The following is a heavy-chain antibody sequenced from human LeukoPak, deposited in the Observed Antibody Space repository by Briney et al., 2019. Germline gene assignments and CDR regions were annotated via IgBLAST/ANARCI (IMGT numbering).Heavy chain of an antibody. CDR1: GFTFSSYG. Sequence: GGSLRLPCAASGFTFSSYGMHWVRQAPGKGLEWVAVIWYDGSNKYYADSVKGRLTISRDNSKNTLYLQMNSLRAEDTAVYYCARDLSAGRYFDYWGQGTLVTVSS. CDR3: ARDLSAGRYFDY. D-gene: IGHD5-24*01. CDR2: IWYDGSNK. J-gene: IGHJ4*02. V-gene: IGHV3-33*01.